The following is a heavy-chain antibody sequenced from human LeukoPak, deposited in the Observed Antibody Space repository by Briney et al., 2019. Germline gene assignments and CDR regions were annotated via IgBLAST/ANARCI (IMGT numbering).Heavy chain of an antibody. CDR1: GFTFSNAW. CDR3: TTYDFWSVSYAFDI. D-gene: IGHD3-3*01. J-gene: IGHJ3*02. Sequence: GESLKISCAASGFTFSNAWMSWVRQAPGKGLEWVGRIKSKTDGGTTDYAAPVKGRFTISRDDSKNTLYLQMNSLKTEDTAVYYCTTYDFWSVSYAFDIWGQGTMVTVSS. CDR2: IKSKTDGGTT. V-gene: IGHV3-15*01.